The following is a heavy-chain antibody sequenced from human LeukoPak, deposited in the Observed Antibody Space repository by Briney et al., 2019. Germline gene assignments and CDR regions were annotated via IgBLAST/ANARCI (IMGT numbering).Heavy chain of an antibody. D-gene: IGHD6-19*01. CDR2: INPNSGGT. V-gene: IGHV1-2*02. CDR3: ARQGAAVADTNWIDP. J-gene: IGHJ5*02. Sequence: GASVKVSCKASGYTFTGYYMHWVRQAPGQGLEWMGWINPNSGGTNYAQKFQGRVTMTRDTSISTAYMELSRLRSDDTAVYYCARQGAAVADTNWIDPWGQGTLVTVSS. CDR1: GYTFTGYY.